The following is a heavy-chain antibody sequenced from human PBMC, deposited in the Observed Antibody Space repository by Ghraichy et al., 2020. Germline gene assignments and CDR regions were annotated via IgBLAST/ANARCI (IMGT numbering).Heavy chain of an antibody. CDR3: ARDKQQALFDY. CDR1: GFTFSSYA. Sequence: GGSLRLSCAASGFTFSSYAMHWVRQAPGKGLEWVAVISYDESNKYYADSVKGRFTISRDNSKNTLYLQMNSLRAEDTAVYYCARDKQQALFDYWGQGTLVTVSS. J-gene: IGHJ4*02. V-gene: IGHV3-30-3*01. CDR2: ISYDESNK. D-gene: IGHD6-13*01.